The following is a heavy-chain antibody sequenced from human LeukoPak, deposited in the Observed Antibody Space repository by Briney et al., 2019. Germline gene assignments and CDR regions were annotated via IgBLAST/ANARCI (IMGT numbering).Heavy chain of an antibody. CDR1: GYSISSGFY. CDR2: IYGGGTT. V-gene: IGHV4-38-2*01. D-gene: IGHD2-2*02. J-gene: IGHJ3*01. CDR3: ARGFCSSIDCYNDAFDF. Sequence: SETLSLTXAVSGYSISSGFYWVWIRQSPGKGLEWLASIYGGGTTYYNPALKNRLTISLDTSKNHFSVNLTSVTAADTAVYYCARGFCSSIDCYNDAFDFWGQGTMVTVSS.